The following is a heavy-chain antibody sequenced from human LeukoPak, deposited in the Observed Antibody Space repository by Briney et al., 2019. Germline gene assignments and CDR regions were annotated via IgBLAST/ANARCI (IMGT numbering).Heavy chain of an antibody. Sequence: GGSLRLSCAASGFTFSSYGMHWVRQAPGKGLEWVAVISYDGSNKYYADSVKGRFTISRDNSKNTLYLQMNSLRAEDTAVYYCAREDYYGSGSYFDYWGQGTLATVSS. V-gene: IGHV3-30*19. CDR2: ISYDGSNK. CDR1: GFTFSSYG. J-gene: IGHJ4*02. CDR3: AREDYYGSGSYFDY. D-gene: IGHD3-10*01.